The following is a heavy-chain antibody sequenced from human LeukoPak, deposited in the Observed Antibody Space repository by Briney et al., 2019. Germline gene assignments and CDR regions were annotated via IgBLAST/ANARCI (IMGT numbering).Heavy chain of an antibody. Sequence: SETLTLTCTVSGGSSSSGSYYWSWIRQPAGKGLEWIGRIYARGSTDYNPSLKSRVTISVDTSKNQFSLKLSSVTAADTAVYYCAKDSLGSPRFDPWGQGTLVTVSS. CDR3: AKDSLGSPRFDP. CDR2: IYARGST. V-gene: IGHV4-61*02. CDR1: GGSSSSGSYY. D-gene: IGHD6-13*01. J-gene: IGHJ5*02.